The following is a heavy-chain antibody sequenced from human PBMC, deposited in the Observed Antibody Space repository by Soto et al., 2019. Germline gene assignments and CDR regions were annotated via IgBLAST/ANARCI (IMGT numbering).Heavy chain of an antibody. J-gene: IGHJ6*02. D-gene: IGHD6-6*01. CDR2: VHHSWGS. CDR3: ARQGIGPLNGLVDV. CDR1: GGSISSYY. V-gene: IGHV4-59*08. Sequence: QVQLQESGPGLVKPSETLSLSCTVSGGSISSYYWSWFRQSPGKRMEWIGYVHHSWGSSYNPSLRGRVAISLDTSKSNFSLKGTSVPAPEPPVYYCARQGIGPLNGLVDVWGQGTTVTVSS.